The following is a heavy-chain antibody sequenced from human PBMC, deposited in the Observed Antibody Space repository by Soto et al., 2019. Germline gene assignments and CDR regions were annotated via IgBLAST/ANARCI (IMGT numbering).Heavy chain of an antibody. CDR3: ARAYYVGSGRGRSMDV. V-gene: IGHV4-59*01. D-gene: IGHD3-10*01. CDR2: MSYSGSS. J-gene: IGHJ6*02. Sequence: WTRIRQPPGKGLEWVGYMSYSGSSNYNPSLKSRVTISVDTSKTQFSLKLSSVIAADTAVYYCARAYYVGSGRGRSMDVWGQGTTVTVS.